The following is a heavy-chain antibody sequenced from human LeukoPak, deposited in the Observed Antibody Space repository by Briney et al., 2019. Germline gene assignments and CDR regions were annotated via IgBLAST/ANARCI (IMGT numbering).Heavy chain of an antibody. J-gene: IGHJ4*02. CDR2: IKQDGSEK. Sequence: GGSLRLSCAASGFTFSSYWMSWVRQAPGKGLEWVANIKQDGSEKYYVDSVKGRFTISRDNAKNSIYLQMNGLRAEDTAVYYCARVNSYGFSFFDYWGQGTLVTVSS. CDR3: ARVNSYGFSFFDY. V-gene: IGHV3-7*01. CDR1: GFTFSSYW. D-gene: IGHD5-18*01.